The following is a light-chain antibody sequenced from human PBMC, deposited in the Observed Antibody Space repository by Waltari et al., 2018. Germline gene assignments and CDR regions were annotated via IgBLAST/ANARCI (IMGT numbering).Light chain of an antibody. CDR2: DAS. J-gene: IGKJ1*01. V-gene: IGKV3-15*01. Sequence: ETVMTQSPATLFVSPGERATLSCRASQSVSRNLAWYQQKPGQAPRLLIYDASTRATGIPARFSSSGSGTEFTLTISSLQSEDFAIYHCHQYNNWPPWTFGQGTKVEIK. CDR1: QSVSRN. CDR3: HQYNNWPPWT.